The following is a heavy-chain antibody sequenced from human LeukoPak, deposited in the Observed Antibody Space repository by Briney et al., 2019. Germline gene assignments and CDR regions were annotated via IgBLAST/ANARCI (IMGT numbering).Heavy chain of an antibody. CDR2: IYYSGST. D-gene: IGHD6-13*01. J-gene: IGHJ4*02. CDR1: GGSISSGGYS. CDR3: ARGRVAAAGYFDY. Sequence: PSETLSLTCTVSGGSISSGGYSWSWIRQHPGKGLEWIGYIYYSGSTYYNPSLKSRVTISVDTSKNQFSLKLSSVTAADTAVYYCARGRVAAAGYFDYWGQGTLVTVSS. V-gene: IGHV4-31*03.